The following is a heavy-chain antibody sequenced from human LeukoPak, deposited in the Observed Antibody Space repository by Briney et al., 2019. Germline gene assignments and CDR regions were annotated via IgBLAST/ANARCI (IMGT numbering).Heavy chain of an antibody. CDR2: IRYDGSNK. V-gene: IGHV3-33*01. CDR1: GFTFSSYG. D-gene: IGHD2-2*01. J-gene: IGHJ6*03. Sequence: GGSLRLSCAASGFTFSSYGMHWVRPAPAKGLEGVAVIRYDGSNKNYADSVKGRFTISRDNSKNSLYLQMNSLGAEDTAVYYCARDRAAAMEYYYMDVWGKGTTVTVS. CDR3: ARDRAAAMEYYYMDV.